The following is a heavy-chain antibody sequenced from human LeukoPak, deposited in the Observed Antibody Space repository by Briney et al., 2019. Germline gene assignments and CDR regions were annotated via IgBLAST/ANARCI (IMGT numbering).Heavy chain of an antibody. CDR2: ISYDGSNK. D-gene: IGHD3-22*01. Sequence: GRSLRLSCAASGFTFSSYAMHWVRQAPGNGLEWVAVISYDGSNKYYADSVKGRFTISRDNSKNTLYLQMNSLRAEDTAVYYCARGGITMTYWGQGTLVTVSS. V-gene: IGHV3-30*14. J-gene: IGHJ4*02. CDR1: GFTFSSYA. CDR3: ARGGITMTY.